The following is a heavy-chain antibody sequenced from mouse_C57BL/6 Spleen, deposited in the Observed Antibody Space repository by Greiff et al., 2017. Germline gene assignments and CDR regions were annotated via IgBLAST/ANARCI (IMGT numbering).Heavy chain of an antibody. CDR3: ARDYGNSHYYAMDY. CDR2: IHPNSGST. Sequence: QVQLQQPGAELVKPGASVKLSCKASGYTFTSYWMHWVKQRPGQGLEWIGMIHPNSGSTNYNEKFKSKATLTVDKSSSTAYMQLSSLTSEDSAVYYCARDYGNSHYYAMDYWSQGTSVTVSS. J-gene: IGHJ4*01. D-gene: IGHD2-1*01. V-gene: IGHV1-64*01. CDR1: GYTFTSYW.